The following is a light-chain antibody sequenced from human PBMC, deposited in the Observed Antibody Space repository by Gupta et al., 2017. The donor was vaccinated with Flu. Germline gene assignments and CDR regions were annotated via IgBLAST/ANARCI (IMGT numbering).Light chain of an antibody. CDR3: AAWDDSLNGHYV. CDR1: SSNIGSNN. J-gene: IGLJ1*01. V-gene: IGLV1-44*01. Sequence: QSVLAPPPSASAPPGQRVTISCSGSSSNIGSNNVNWYQQVPGTAPKLLIYGNSQRPSGVPDRFSGSKSGTSASLAISGLQSEDEADYYCAAWDDSLNGHYVFGTGTKVTAL. CDR2: GNS.